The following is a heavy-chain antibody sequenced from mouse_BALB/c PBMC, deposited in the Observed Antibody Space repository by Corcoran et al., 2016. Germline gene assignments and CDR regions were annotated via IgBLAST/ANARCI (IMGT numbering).Heavy chain of an antibody. Sequence: QIQLVQSGPELKKPGETVKISCKASGYTFTNYGMNWVKQARGKGLKWMGWINTYTGEPTYADDFKGRFAFSLETSASTAYLQINNLKNEDTATYFCARGLGTPFAYWGQGTLVTVSA. D-gene: IGHD2-14*01. CDR1: GYTFTNYG. CDR3: ARGLGTPFAY. V-gene: IGHV9-3-1*01. J-gene: IGHJ3*01. CDR2: INTYTGEP.